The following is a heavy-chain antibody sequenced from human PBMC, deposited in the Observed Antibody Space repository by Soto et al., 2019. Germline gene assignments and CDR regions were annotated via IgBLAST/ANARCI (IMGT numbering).Heavy chain of an antibody. V-gene: IGHV4-4*07. Sequence: SETLSLTCTVTGGTISGYYWTWIRQSAGEGLEWIGRIYNSGSTNYNPSLKSRVTISVDTSKNQFSLKLSSVTAADTALYYCAGARVGSSSYGMDVWGQGTTVTVSS. CDR3: AGARVGSSSYGMDV. D-gene: IGHD6-13*01. J-gene: IGHJ6*02. CDR1: GGTISGYY. CDR2: IYNSGST.